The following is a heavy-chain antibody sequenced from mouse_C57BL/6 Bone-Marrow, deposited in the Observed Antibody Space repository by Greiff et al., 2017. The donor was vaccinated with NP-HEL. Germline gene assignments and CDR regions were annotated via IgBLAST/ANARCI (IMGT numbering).Heavy chain of an antibody. Sequence: VQLQQPGAELVKPGASVKLSCKASGYTFPSYWMHWVKQRPGQGLEWIGMIHPNSGSTNYNEKFKSKATLTVDKSSSTAYMQLSSLTSEDSAVYYCARRGYGSRADYWGQGTTLTVSS. D-gene: IGHD3-1*01. CDR3: ARRGYGSRADY. J-gene: IGHJ2*01. CDR2: IHPNSGST. CDR1: GYTFPSYW. V-gene: IGHV1-64*01.